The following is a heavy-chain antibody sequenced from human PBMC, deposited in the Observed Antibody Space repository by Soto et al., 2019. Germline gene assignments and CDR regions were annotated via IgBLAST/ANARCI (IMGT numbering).Heavy chain of an antibody. CDR1: NDSISVGDYV. D-gene: IGHD1-1*01. V-gene: IGHV4-30-4*01. J-gene: IGHJ3*02. CDR2: ISYTGST. CDR3: ARDGPSRYNMAVFEI. Sequence: PSETLALTCTVSNDSISVGDYVWNWIRQPPGKGLEWIGYISYTGSTFYNSSLKSRATISVDPSKNHFSLILTSVTAADTAVYYCARDGPSRYNMAVFEIWGQGTMVTVSS.